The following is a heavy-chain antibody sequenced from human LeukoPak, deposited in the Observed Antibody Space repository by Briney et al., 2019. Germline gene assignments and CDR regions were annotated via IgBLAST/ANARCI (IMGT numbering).Heavy chain of an antibody. CDR1: GFTVSSYS. V-gene: IGHV3-48*02. CDR2: ISSSSSTI. Sequence: GGSLRLSCAASGFTVSSYSMNWVRQAPGKGLEWVSYISSSSSTIYYADSVKGRFTISRDNAKNSLYLQMNSLRDEDTAVYYCARERHGGRGLQFVLESWGQGTLVTVSS. D-gene: IGHD5-24*01. CDR3: ARERHGGRGLQFVLES. J-gene: IGHJ4*02.